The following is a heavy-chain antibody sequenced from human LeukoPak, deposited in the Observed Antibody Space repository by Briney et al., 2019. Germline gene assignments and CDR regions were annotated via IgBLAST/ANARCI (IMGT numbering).Heavy chain of an antibody. CDR2: IIPIFGTA. CDR1: GGTFSSYA. Sequence: SVKVSCKASGGTFSSYAISWVRQAPGQGLEWMGGIIPIFGTASYAQKFQGRVTITADESTSTAYMELSSLRSEDTAVYYCARESGHIAAAGTTSFDYWGQGTLVTVSS. D-gene: IGHD6-13*01. V-gene: IGHV1-69*13. CDR3: ARESGHIAAAGTTSFDY. J-gene: IGHJ4*02.